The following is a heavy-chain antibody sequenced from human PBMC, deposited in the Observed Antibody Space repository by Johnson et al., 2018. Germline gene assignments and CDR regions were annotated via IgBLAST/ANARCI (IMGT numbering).Heavy chain of an antibody. D-gene: IGHD1-26*01. CDR1: GFTFDDYA. J-gene: IGHJ3*02. CDR3: AKGLQGGKYYGDVFDI. CDR2: INWNSDSI. V-gene: IGHV3-9*01. Sequence: VQLQESGGDLVQPGRSLRLSCAASGFTFDDYAMHWVRQAPGKGLEWVSGINWNSDSIGYADSVKGRFFISRANAKNSLSLQMNALRPECTALYYCAKGLQGGKYYGDVFDIWGQGTMVTVSS.